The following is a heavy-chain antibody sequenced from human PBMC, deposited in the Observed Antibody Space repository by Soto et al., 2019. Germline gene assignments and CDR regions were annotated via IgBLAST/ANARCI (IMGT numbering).Heavy chain of an antibody. Sequence: QVQLVQSGAEEKKPGASVKVSCKASGYTFTGYAMHWVRQAPGQRLEWMGWINAGNGNTKYSQKFRGRVTITRDTPASTAYMELSSRRSEDTAVYYCARAVAVPADFDYWGQGTLVTVSS. V-gene: IGHV1-3*05. D-gene: IGHD6-19*01. J-gene: IGHJ4*02. CDR2: INAGNGNT. CDR1: GYTFTGYA. CDR3: ARAVAVPADFDY.